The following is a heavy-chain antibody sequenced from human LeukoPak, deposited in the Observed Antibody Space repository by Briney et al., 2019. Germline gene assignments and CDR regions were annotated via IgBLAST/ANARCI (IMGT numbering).Heavy chain of an antibody. V-gene: IGHV1-8*03. D-gene: IGHD3-3*01. CDR3: AVAGIYRNYY. CDR2: MNPNSGNT. J-gene: IGHJ4*02. CDR1: GYTFTSYD. Sequence: GASVKVSCKASGYTFTSYDINWVRQATGQGLEWMGWMNPNSGNTDYAQKFQGRVTITRNNSISPAYMELSSLRSEDTAVYYCAVAGIYRNYYWGQGTLVTVSS.